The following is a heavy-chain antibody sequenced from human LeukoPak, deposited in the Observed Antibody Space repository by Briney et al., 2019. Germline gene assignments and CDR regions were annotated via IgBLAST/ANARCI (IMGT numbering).Heavy chain of an antibody. V-gene: IGHV3-7*01. CDR2: IRKDGSRE. Sequence: PGGSLRLSCAASGFTLGTYWMTWVRQAPGKGLEWVANIRKDGSRESYVDSVKGRFTVSRDNAKNSLYLQMNSLRAEDTAVYYCARALSYSYGSMDFWGQGTLVIVSS. CDR3: ARALSYSYGSMDF. D-gene: IGHD5-18*01. J-gene: IGHJ4*02. CDR1: GFTLGTYW.